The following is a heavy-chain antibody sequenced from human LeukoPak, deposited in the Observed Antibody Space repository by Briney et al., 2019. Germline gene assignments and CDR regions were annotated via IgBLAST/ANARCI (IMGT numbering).Heavy chain of an antibody. V-gene: IGHV3-23*01. CDR1: GFTFSSYG. Sequence: GGSLRLSCAASGFTFSSYGMSWVRQPPGKGLEWVSSIFPSGGEIHYADSVRGRFTISRDNSKSTLSLQMNSLRAEDTAIYYCATYRQVLLPFESWGQGTLVTVSA. CDR2: IFPSGGEI. CDR3: ATYRQVLLPFES. J-gene: IGHJ4*02. D-gene: IGHD2-8*02.